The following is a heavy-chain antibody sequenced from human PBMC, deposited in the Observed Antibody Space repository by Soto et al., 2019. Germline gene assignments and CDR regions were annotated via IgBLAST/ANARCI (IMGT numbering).Heavy chain of an antibody. D-gene: IGHD1-26*01. Sequence: GGSLRLSCAAPTFIFSTYWMTWVRQAPGKGLEWVANIKRDGSETHYADSVKGRFTISRDNAKKTMYLQMNSLRDEDTAVYYCARGNLSFDFDSWGLGTLVTVSS. CDR1: TFIFSTYW. CDR2: IKRDGSET. V-gene: IGHV3-7*01. J-gene: IGHJ4*02. CDR3: ARGNLSFDFDS.